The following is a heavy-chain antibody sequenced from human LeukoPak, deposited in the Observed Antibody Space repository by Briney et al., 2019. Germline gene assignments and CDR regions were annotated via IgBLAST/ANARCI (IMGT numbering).Heavy chain of an antibody. CDR3: ARDKVYYYGSGSKGGFDY. CDR1: GGTFSSYA. D-gene: IGHD3-10*01. J-gene: IGHJ4*02. V-gene: IGHV1-69*13. CDR2: IIPIFGTA. Sequence: GASVKVSCKASGGTFSSYAISWVRQAPGQGREWMGGIIPIFGTANYAQKFQGRVTITADESTSTAYMELSSLRSEDTAVYYCARDKVYYYGSGSKGGFDYWGQGTLVTVSS.